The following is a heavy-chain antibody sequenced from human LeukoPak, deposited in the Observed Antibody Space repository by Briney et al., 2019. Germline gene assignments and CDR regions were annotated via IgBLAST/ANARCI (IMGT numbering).Heavy chain of an antibody. CDR3: ARDRRGGSDLDY. CDR1: GGSISSYY. D-gene: IGHD6-25*01. CDR2: IYYSGST. V-gene: IGHV4-59*01. J-gene: IGHJ4*02. Sequence: SETLSLTCTVSGGSISSYYWSWIRQPPEKGLEWIGYIYYSGSTNYNPSLKSRVTISVDTSKNQFSLKLSSVTAADTAVYYCARDRRGGSDLDYWGQGTLVTVSS.